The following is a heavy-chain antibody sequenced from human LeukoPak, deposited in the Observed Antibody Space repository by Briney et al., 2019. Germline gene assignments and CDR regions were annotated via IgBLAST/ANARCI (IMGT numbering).Heavy chain of an antibody. D-gene: IGHD1-26*01. CDR1: GFTFSSYG. CDR3: AKDPQKWESYFDY. CDR2: IRYDGSNK. V-gene: IGHV3-30*02. Sequence: GGSLSLSCAASGFTFSSYGMHWVRQAPGKGLEWVAFIRYDGSNKYYADSVKGRFTISRDNSKNTLYLQMNSLRAEDTAVYYCAKDPQKWESYFDYWGQGTLVTVSS. J-gene: IGHJ4*02.